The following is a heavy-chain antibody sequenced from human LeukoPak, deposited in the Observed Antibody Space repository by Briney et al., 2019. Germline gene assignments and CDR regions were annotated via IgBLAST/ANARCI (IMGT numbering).Heavy chain of an antibody. V-gene: IGHV3-30*04. CDR3: ARNYGDEVNFDY. Sequence: GGSLRLSCAASGFTFSSYAMHWVRQAPGKGLEWVAVVSYDGSNKYYADSVKGRFTISSDNSKNTLYLQMNSLRAEDTAVYYCARNYGDEVNFDYWGQGTLVTVSS. D-gene: IGHD4-17*01. CDR2: VSYDGSNK. J-gene: IGHJ4*02. CDR1: GFTFSSYA.